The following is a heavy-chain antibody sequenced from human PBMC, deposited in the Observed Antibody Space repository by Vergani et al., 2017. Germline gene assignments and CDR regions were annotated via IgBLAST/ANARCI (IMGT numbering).Heavy chain of an antibody. CDR2: IVKDGINT. Sequence: QVQLVESAGGVVQPGGSLRLSCAASGFTFSNFGMHWIRQAPGKGLEWLAYIVKDGINTRYRDAVKGRFTVSRDNSKDILYLKMDSLRSEDTALYYCAKYLRDSTDGLPDSWGPGTLVIVSS. V-gene: IGHV3-30*02. J-gene: IGHJ4*02. D-gene: IGHD2-21*02. CDR1: GFTFSNFG. CDR3: AKYLRDSTDGLPDS.